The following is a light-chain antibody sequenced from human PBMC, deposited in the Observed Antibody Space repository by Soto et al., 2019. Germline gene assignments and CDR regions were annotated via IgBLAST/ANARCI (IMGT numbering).Light chain of an antibody. V-gene: IGLV2-14*01. CDR3: SSYTSSSSYV. CDR2: DVS. J-gene: IGLJ1*01. CDR1: SSDVGSYNY. Sequence: QSALTQPASVSGSPGQWITISGTGTSSDVGSYNYVSWYQQHPGKAPKLMIYDVSNRPSGVSNRFSGSKSGNTASLTISGLQAEDEADYYCSSYTSSSSYVFGTGTKLTVL.